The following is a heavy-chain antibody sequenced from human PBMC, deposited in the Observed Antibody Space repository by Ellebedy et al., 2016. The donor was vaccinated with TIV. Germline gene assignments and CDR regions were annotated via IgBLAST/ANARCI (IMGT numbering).Heavy chain of an antibody. CDR2: INPNTGGT. V-gene: IGHV1-2*02. J-gene: IGHJ3*02. Sequence: AASVKVSCKASGYTFTGYYVHWVRQAPGQGLEWMGWINPNTGGTNYAQKLQGSVTMTRDTSISTAYMELSRLICDDTAVYYSARELAGHGDDAFDIWGQGTMVTVSS. D-gene: IGHD6-19*01. CDR3: ARELAGHGDDAFDI. CDR1: GYTFTGYY.